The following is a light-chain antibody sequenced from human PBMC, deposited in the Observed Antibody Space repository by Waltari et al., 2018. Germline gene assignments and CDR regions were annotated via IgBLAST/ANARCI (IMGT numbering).Light chain of an antibody. CDR3: HQYNSYSYT. J-gene: IGKJ2*01. V-gene: IGKV1-5*03. Sequence: DIQMTQSPSTLSASVGDRVTITCRASRSISGWLAWYQQKPGKDPNLLIYKASSLESGVPSRFNGSGAGTEFTLTISSLQPDDFATYYCHQYNSYSYTFGQGTKLESK. CDR1: RSISGW. CDR2: KAS.